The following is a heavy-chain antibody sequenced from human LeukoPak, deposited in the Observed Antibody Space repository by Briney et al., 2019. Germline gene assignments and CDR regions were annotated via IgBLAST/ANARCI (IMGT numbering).Heavy chain of an antibody. CDR1: GFTFTDHY. V-gene: IGHV1-2*02. D-gene: IGHD2/OR15-2a*01. J-gene: IGHJ4*02. CDR2: IGPHGTFT. Sequence: ASVKVSCKSSGFTFTDHYIHWVRQGPGQGLEWMGYIGPHGTFTSSPQEFQGRVTMTRDASMSTAYMELTRLTSDDTAVYFCVREGEGPLSKDFDYWGQGTLVTVSS. CDR3: VREGEGPLSKDFDY.